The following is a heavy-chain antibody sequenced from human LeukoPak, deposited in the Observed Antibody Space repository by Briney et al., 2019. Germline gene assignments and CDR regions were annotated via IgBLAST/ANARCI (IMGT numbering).Heavy chain of an antibody. J-gene: IGHJ4*02. Sequence: PGRSLRLSCAASGFSFRTYWMSWVRQAPWERLQWVSGISDSGGNTYYADSVRGRFTISRDNSKNTLYLQMNSLRAEDTAVYYCARHRSSWLIDYWGQGTLVTVSS. CDR3: ARHRSSWLIDY. CDR2: ISDSGGNT. CDR1: GFSFRTYW. V-gene: IGHV3-23*01. D-gene: IGHD6-6*01.